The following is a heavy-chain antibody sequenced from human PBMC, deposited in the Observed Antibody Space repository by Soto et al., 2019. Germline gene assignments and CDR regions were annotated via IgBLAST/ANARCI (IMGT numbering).Heavy chain of an antibody. CDR1: GYTFNNFG. Sequence: QVQLVQSGGEVKKPGASVRVSCKTSGYTFNNFGISWLRQAPGQGLEWMGWISAFNSNTRFAPTVQGKITLFTDTSTSTAYMELRSLRSDDTAIYYCARDRTLVSTTRAVDYWGQGTLVTVSS. J-gene: IGHJ4*02. V-gene: IGHV1-18*01. CDR2: ISAFNSNT. CDR3: ARDRTLVSTTRAVDY. D-gene: IGHD2-15*01.